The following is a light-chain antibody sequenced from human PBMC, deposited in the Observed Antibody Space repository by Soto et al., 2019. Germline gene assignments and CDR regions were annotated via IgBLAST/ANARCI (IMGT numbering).Light chain of an antibody. CDR3: QQYNSYSYT. V-gene: IGKV1-5*03. Sequence: DIQMTQSPSTLSASVGDRITITCRASQGICSWLAWYQQKTGKDPKLLIYKASSLESGGPSRFSGSGSGTEFTITISSLQPDDFATYYCQQYNSYSYTFGQGTKLEIK. J-gene: IGKJ2*01. CDR2: KAS. CDR1: QGICSW.